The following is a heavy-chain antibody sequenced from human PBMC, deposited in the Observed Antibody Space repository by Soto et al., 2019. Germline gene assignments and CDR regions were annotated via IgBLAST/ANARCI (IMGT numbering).Heavy chain of an antibody. V-gene: IGHV3-73*02. Sequence: EVQLVESGGGLVQPGGSLKLSCAASGFIFSGSAMHWVRQAPGKGPEWVGRIRSKVNTYATVYAASVKGRFTISRDDSRNTAYLQMNSLKTEDTAVYYCTRHEAYCGGDCHKFDWFAPWGPGTLVTVSS. D-gene: IGHD2-21*02. J-gene: IGHJ5*02. CDR1: GFIFSGSA. CDR2: IRSKVNTYAT. CDR3: TRHEAYCGGDCHKFDWFAP.